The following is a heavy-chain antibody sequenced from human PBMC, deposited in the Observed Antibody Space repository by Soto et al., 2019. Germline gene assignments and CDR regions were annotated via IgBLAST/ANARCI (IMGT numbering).Heavy chain of an antibody. D-gene: IGHD1-20*01. J-gene: IGHJ4*02. CDR3: ARDAGAYNWTDVGY. V-gene: IGHV1-2*02. CDR1: GYTFIGYY. Sequence: ASVTVSCKASGYTFIGYYMHWVRQAPGQGLEWMGWINPNSGGTNYAQKFQGRVTMTRDTSISTAYIELISLRSDDTAVYYCARDAGAYNWTDVGYWGQVTLVTVCS. CDR2: INPNSGGT.